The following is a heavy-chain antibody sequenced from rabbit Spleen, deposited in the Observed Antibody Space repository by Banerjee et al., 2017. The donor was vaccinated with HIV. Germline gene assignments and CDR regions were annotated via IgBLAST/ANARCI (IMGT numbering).Heavy chain of an antibody. CDR3: ARGDILYGGFGPFNL. CDR2: IYTGSSDIT. V-gene: IGHV1S40*01. D-gene: IGHD4-2*01. CDR1: GFSFSSSYY. J-gene: IGHJ4*01. Sequence: QSLEESGGDLVKPGASLTLTCTASGFSFSSSYYMCWVRQAPGKGLEWIACIYTGSSDITYYASWARGRFTISKTSSTTVTLQMTSLTTADTATYFCARGDILYGGFGPFNLWGPGTLVTVS.